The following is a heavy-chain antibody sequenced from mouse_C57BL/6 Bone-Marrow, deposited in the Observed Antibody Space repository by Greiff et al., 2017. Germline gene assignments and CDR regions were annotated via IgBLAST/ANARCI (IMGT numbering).Heavy chain of an antibody. D-gene: IGHD1-1*01. J-gene: IGHJ1*03. V-gene: IGHV1-55*01. CDR2: IYPGSGST. Sequence: VQLQQPGAELVKPGASVKMSCKASGYTFTSYWITWVKQRPGQGLEWIGDIYPGSGSTNYNEKFKSKATLTVDTSSSTAYMQLSSLTSEDSAVYYCAKDYGSSWHWYFDVWGTGTTVTVSS. CDR1: GYTFTSYW. CDR3: AKDYGSSWHWYFDV.